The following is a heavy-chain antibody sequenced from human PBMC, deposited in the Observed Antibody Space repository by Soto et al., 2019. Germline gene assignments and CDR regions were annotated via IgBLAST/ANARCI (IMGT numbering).Heavy chain of an antibody. D-gene: IGHD5-18*01. CDR1: GGSISSGDYY. CDR2: IYYSGST. Sequence: PSETLSLTCTVSGGSISSGDYYWSWIRQPPGKGLEWIGYIYYSGSTYYNPSLKSRVTISVDTSKNQFSLKLSSVTAADTAVYYCARLTGYSYGYRLDYWGQGTLVTVSS. J-gene: IGHJ4*02. CDR3: ARLTGYSYGYRLDY. V-gene: IGHV4-30-4*01.